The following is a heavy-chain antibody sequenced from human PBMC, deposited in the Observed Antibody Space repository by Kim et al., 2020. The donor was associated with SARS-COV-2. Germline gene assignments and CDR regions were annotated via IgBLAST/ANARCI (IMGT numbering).Heavy chain of an antibody. D-gene: IGHD3-16*01. CDR1: GFTFNNYA. CDR2: ISFDGSNE. Sequence: GGSLRLSCAASGFTFNNYAMHWVRHPPGKGLEWVAVISFDGSNEYYADSVKGRFTISRDNSQNTLYLQMDSLRAEDTAVYYCARAFGENYLNWFDPWGRG. V-gene: IGHV3-30-3*01. CDR3: ARAFGENYLNWFDP. J-gene: IGHJ5*02.